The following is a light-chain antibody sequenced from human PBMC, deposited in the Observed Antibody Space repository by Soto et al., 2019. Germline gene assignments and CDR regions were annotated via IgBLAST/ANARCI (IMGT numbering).Light chain of an antibody. V-gene: IGKV1-5*03. Sequence: DIQMTQSPSTLSASVGDRVTITCLASQSISSWLAWYQQKPGKAPKLLIYKASSLEIGVPSRFSGSGSGTEFTLTISSLQPDDFATYYCQQYNSYSQTFGQGTKLEIK. J-gene: IGKJ2*01. CDR3: QQYNSYSQT. CDR1: QSISSW. CDR2: KAS.